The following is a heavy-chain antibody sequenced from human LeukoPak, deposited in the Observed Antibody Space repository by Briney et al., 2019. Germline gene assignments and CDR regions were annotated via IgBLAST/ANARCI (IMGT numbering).Heavy chain of an antibody. D-gene: IGHD3-3*01. Sequence: GGSLRLSCSASGFSFSSYGMTWVRQAPGKGLEWVSDIKGDGGGTHYADSVKGRFTISRDISNNTLSLQMSSLRAEDTAVYYCAGGTNFWSGYSFDSWGQGTLVTVSS. CDR3: AGGTNFWSGYSFDS. CDR2: IKGDGGGT. V-gene: IGHV3-23*01. CDR1: GFSFSSYG. J-gene: IGHJ4*02.